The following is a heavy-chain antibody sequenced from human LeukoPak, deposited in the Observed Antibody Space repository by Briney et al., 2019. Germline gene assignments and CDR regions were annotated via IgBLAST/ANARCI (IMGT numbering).Heavy chain of an antibody. CDR2: IWYDGSNE. Sequence: GGSLRLSCAASGFTFKNFGMHWVRQGPGKGLEWVSFIWYDGSNEYYADSVKGRFTISRDDSKNTVYLQMNSLIIEDTGVYYCAKDGDCGGDCNWGQGTLVTVSP. V-gene: IGHV3-30*02. J-gene: IGHJ4*02. CDR3: AKDGDCGGDCN. D-gene: IGHD2-21*01. CDR1: GFTFKNFG.